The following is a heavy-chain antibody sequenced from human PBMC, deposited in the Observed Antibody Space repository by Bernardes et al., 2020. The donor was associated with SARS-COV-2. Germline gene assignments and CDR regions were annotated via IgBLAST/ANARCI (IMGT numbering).Heavy chain of an antibody. CDR3: ARQESYDFWSGYYFDY. Sequence: SETLSLTCTVSGGSISSYYWSWIRQPPGKGLEWIGYIYYSGSTNYNPSLKSRVTISVDTSKNQFSLKLSSVTAADTAVYYCARQESYDFWSGYYFDYWGQGTLVTVSS. V-gene: IGHV4-59*08. CDR2: IYYSGST. CDR1: GGSISSYY. D-gene: IGHD3-3*01. J-gene: IGHJ4*02.